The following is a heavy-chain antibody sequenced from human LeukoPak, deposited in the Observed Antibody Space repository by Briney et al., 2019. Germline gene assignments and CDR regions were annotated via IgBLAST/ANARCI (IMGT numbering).Heavy chain of an antibody. J-gene: IGHJ4*02. V-gene: IGHV5-51*01. CDR2: IYPGDSDT. CDR1: GNSFSNYW. D-gene: IGHD5-12*01. Sequence: GESLKISCKGSGNSFSNYWIGWVRPLPGRGLEWMGIIYPGDSDTRYSPSFQGQVTISADKSISTAYLQWSSLKASDTAMYYCARQTVSGYDAEYFDYWGQGTLVTVSS. CDR3: ARQTVSGYDAEYFDY.